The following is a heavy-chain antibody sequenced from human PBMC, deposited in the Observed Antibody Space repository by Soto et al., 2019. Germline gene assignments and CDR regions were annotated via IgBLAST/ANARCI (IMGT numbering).Heavy chain of an antibody. V-gene: IGHV1-69*01. D-gene: IGHD3-22*01. J-gene: IGHJ4*02. Sequence: QVQLVQSGAEVKKPGSSVKVSCKASGGTFSSYAISWVRQAPGQGLEWMGGIIPIFGTANYAQKFQGRVTITADESTSTAYMELSSLRSEDTAVYYCARAKTYYYDSSGYGHFDYWGQGTLVTVSS. CDR3: ARAKTYYYDSSGYGHFDY. CDR1: GGTFSSYA. CDR2: IIPIFGTA.